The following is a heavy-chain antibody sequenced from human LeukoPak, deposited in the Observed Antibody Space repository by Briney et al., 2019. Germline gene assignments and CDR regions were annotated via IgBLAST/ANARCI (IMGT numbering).Heavy chain of an antibody. D-gene: IGHD6-13*01. CDR1: GGSISSSNW. Sequence: SGTLSLTCAVSGGSISSSNWWSWVRQPPGKGLEWIGEIYHSGSTNYNPPLKSRVTISVDTSKNQFSLKLSSVTAADTAVYYCARDPYSSSWYHWFDPWGQGTLVTVSS. V-gene: IGHV4-4*02. J-gene: IGHJ5*02. CDR3: ARDPYSSSWYHWFDP. CDR2: IYHSGST.